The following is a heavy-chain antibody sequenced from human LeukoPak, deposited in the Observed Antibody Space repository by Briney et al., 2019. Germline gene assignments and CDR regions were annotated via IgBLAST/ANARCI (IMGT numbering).Heavy chain of an antibody. D-gene: IGHD2-2*03. J-gene: IGHJ4*02. CDR3: ARASEGIGFFDY. CDR1: GGSFSNDY. Sequence: PSETLSLTCTVSGGSFSNDYWSWIRQPPGKGLEWIGYIYHNETTNYNPSLKSRLTISLDTSKTQFSLNLNSMTAADTAIYYCARASEGIGFFDYWGQGILVTVSS. V-gene: IGHV4-59*01. CDR2: IYHNETT.